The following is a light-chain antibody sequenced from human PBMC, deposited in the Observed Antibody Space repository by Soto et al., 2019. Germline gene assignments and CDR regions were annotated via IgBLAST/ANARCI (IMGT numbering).Light chain of an antibody. CDR3: QQYKKWPPIT. CDR1: QSVRSK. J-gene: IGKJ5*01. Sequence: EIVLTQSPGTLSLSPGERATLSCRASQSVRSKLVWYQRQPGQPPRLLIYDTSTRATGIPARFSGSGSGTEFTLTISSLQSEDFAVYYCQQYKKWPPITFGQGTRLEIK. V-gene: IGKV3-15*01. CDR2: DTS.